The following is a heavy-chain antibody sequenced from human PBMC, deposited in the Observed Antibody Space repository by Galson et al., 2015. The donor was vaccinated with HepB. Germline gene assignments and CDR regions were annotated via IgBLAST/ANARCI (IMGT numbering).Heavy chain of an antibody. CDR2: INPNSGGT. V-gene: IGHV1-2*02. CDR1: GYTFTGYY. J-gene: IGHJ5*02. Sequence: SVKVSCKASGYTFTGYYMHWVRQAPGQGLEWMGWINPNSGGTNYAQKFQGRVTMTLDTSISTAYMELSRLRSDDTAVYYCARGGCSSTSCYSPRYNWFDPWGQGTLVTVSS. D-gene: IGHD2-2*01. CDR3: ARGGCSSTSCYSPRYNWFDP.